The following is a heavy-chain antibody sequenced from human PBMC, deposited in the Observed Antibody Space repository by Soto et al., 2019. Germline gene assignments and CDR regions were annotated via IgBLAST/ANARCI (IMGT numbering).Heavy chain of an antibody. CDR3: AKHDIVVVPAARLSYYYYYGMDV. CDR1: GFTFSSYA. D-gene: IGHD2-2*01. J-gene: IGHJ6*02. Sequence: EVQLLESGGGLVQPGGSLRLSCAASGFTFSSYAMSWVRQAPGKGLEWVSAISGSGGSTYYADSVKGRFTISRDNSKNTLYLQMTSLGAEDTAVDYCAKHDIVVVPAARLSYYYYYGMDVWGQGNTVTVSS. CDR2: ISGSGGST. V-gene: IGHV3-23*01.